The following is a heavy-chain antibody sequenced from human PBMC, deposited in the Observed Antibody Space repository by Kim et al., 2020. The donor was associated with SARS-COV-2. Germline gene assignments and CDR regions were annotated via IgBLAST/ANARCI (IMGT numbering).Heavy chain of an antibody. CDR3: ARGGSSRVKIDY. V-gene: IGHV3-7*03. J-gene: IGHJ4*02. Sequence: YYVESVKGRFASSRDTAKNALYLQMHSLRAEDTAVYYCARGGSSRVKIDYWGQGTLVTVSS. D-gene: IGHD6-13*01.